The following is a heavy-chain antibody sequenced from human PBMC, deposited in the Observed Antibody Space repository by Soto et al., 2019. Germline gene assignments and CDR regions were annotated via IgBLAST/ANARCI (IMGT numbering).Heavy chain of an antibody. J-gene: IGHJ1*01. V-gene: IGHV1-3*01. CDR2: INAGNGDT. D-gene: IGHD5-12*01. Sequence: QVQLLQSGAEVKKPGASVKVSCKASGYTFSSMHWVRQAPGQRLEWMGWINAGNGDTAYSQKFQGRVTITRDTSANTAYLELSSLRSEDTAVYYCARDSGFAENWGQGPWSPSPQ. CDR1: GYTFSS. CDR3: ARDSGFAEN.